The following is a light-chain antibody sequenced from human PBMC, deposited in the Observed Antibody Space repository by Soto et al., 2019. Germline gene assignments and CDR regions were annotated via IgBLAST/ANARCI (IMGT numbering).Light chain of an antibody. Sequence: IVLTQSPATLSVSPGERATLSCRASHAVGSNLAWYQQRPGQAPRLLIYDASTRATGIPHRFSGGGSGTDFTLTISSLQSDDFAVYYCQHFNKWPHMPAFGGGTKLAIK. CDR2: DAS. CDR3: QHFNKWPHMPA. CDR1: HAVGSN. J-gene: IGKJ4*01. V-gene: IGKV3-15*01.